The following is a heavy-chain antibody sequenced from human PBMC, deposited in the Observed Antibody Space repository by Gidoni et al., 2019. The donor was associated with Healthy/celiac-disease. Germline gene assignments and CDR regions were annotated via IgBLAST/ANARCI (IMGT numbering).Heavy chain of an antibody. CDR1: GYTFTISY. D-gene: IGHD2-2*01. Sequence: QVQLVQSVAEVKPPGASVMVSCKASGYTFTISYMHLVRQAPGQGLEWMGIINPSGGSTSYEQKFQGRVTMTRDTSTSTVYMELSSLRSEDTAVYYCARDSEELGYCSSTSCPTGYFDLWGRGTLVTVSS. J-gene: IGHJ2*01. CDR2: INPSGGST. V-gene: IGHV1-46*01. CDR3: ARDSEELGYCSSTSCPTGYFDL.